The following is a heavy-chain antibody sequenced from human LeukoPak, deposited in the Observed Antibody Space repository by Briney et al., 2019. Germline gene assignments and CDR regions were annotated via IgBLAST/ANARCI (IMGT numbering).Heavy chain of an antibody. CDR1: GGSISGGGYY. J-gene: IGHJ4*02. CDR3: ARDPGKDGYNYSFDY. V-gene: IGHV4-31*03. Sequence: SETLSLTCTVSGGSISGGGYYWSWIRQHPVQGLEWVGYIDYSGSTYYNPSLKSRLTISMDTSKNQFSLRLSSVTAADTAVYYCARDPGKDGYNYSFDYWGQGTLVTVSS. CDR2: IDYSGST. D-gene: IGHD5-24*01.